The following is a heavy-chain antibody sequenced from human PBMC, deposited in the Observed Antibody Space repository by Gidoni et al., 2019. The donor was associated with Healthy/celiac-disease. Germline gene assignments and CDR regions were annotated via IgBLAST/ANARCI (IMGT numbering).Heavy chain of an antibody. J-gene: IGHJ4*02. CDR1: GFTFRSYA. Sequence: EVQLLESGGGLVQPGGSLRLSCAASGFTFRSYAMSWVRQAPGKGLEWVSAISGSGGSTYYADSVKGRFTISRDNSKNTLYLQMNSLRAEDTAVYYCARESILTGYPMSYYFDYWGQGTLVTVSS. V-gene: IGHV3-23*01. D-gene: IGHD3-9*01. CDR3: ARESILTGYPMSYYFDY. CDR2: ISGSGGST.